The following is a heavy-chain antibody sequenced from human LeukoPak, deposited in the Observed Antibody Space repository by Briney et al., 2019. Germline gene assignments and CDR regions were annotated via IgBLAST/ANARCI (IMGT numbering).Heavy chain of an antibody. CDR1: GYTFTSYY. CDR3: ARDHCSGGSCYVDPGDYYYMNV. J-gene: IGHJ6*03. Sequence: GASVKVSCKASGYTFTSYYMHWVRQAPGQGLEWMGIINPSGGSTSYAQKFQVRVTMTRDTSTSTVYMELSSLRSEDTAVYYCARDHCSGGSCYVDPGDYYYMNVWGKGTTVTVSS. CDR2: INPSGGST. D-gene: IGHD2-15*01. V-gene: IGHV1-46*01.